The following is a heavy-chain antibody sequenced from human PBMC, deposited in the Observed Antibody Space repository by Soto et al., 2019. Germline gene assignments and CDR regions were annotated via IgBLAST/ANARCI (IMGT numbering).Heavy chain of an antibody. CDR1: GYTFTGYY. CDR2: INPNSGGT. Sequence: ASVKVSCKASGYTFTGYYMHWVRQAPGQGLEWMGWINPNSGGTNYAQKFQGWVTMTRDTSISTAYMELSRLRSGDTAVYYCARDLSGYCSSTSCHSVHGFDPWGQGTLVTVS. CDR3: ARDLSGYCSSTSCHSVHGFDP. V-gene: IGHV1-2*04. J-gene: IGHJ5*02. D-gene: IGHD2-2*03.